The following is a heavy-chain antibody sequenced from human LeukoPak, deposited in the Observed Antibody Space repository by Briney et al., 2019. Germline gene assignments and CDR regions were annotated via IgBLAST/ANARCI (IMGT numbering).Heavy chain of an antibody. Sequence: GGSLRLSCAASGFTFSRNWMSWVRQAPGKGLEWVASINPDGSQKFYVDSVKGRFTISRDNTKSSLYLEMNSLGAEDTAMYYCAKLLGTVTTYDYWGQGIRVTVSS. CDR3: AKLLGTVTTYDY. V-gene: IGHV3-7*01. J-gene: IGHJ4*02. CDR2: INPDGSQK. CDR1: GFTFSRNW. D-gene: IGHD2/OR15-2a*01.